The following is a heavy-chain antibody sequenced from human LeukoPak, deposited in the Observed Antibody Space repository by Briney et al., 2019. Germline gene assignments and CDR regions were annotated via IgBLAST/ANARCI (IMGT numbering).Heavy chain of an antibody. D-gene: IGHD6-13*01. V-gene: IGHV4-59*08. CDR2: IYYSGST. CDR3: ARRGRASAGTGFDY. J-gene: IGHJ4*02. CDR1: GGSISSYY. Sequence: PSETLSLTCTVSGGSISSYYWSWIRQPPGKGLEWIGYIYYSGSTNYNPSLKSRVTISVDTSKNQFSLKLSSVAAADTAVYYCARRGRASAGTGFDYWGQGTLVAVSS.